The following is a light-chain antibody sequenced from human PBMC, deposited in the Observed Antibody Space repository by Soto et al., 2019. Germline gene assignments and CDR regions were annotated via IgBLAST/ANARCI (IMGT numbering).Light chain of an antibody. CDR3: QQYNNWPRT. CDR1: QSVSSN. J-gene: IGKJ1*01. Sequence: EVVMTQSPATLSVCPGERATRSCMASQSVSSNLAWYQQKPGQAPRLLIYGASTRATGIPARFSGSGSGTEFTLTISSLQSEDFAVYYCQQYNNWPRTFGQGAKVDIK. CDR2: GAS. V-gene: IGKV3-15*01.